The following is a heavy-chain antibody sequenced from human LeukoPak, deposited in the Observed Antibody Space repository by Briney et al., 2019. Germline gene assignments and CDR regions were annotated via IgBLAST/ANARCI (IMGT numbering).Heavy chain of an antibody. CDR3: AKTPGYCSSTTCYHNWFDP. Sequence: PGRSLRLSCAASGFTFSSYGMHWVRQAPGKGLEWMAFIWYDGTNKYYADSVTGRFTISRDNSKNTLYLRMNSLRAEDTAVYYCAKTPGYCSSTTCYHNWFDPWGQGTLVTVSS. V-gene: IGHV3-33*06. D-gene: IGHD2-2*03. CDR1: GFTFSSYG. J-gene: IGHJ5*01. CDR2: IWYDGTNK.